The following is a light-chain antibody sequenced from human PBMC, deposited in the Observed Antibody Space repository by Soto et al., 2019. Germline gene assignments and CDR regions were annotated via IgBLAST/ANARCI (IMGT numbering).Light chain of an antibody. J-gene: IGKJ2*01. CDR2: GSS. V-gene: IGKV3-20*01. CDR1: QSVSNNY. CDR3: QQYGSSPPYT. Sequence: EVVLTQSPGTLSLSPGERATLYCRASQSVSNNYFAWYQQKPGQAPRLLIFGSSDRATGIPDRFRGSGSGTDFTLTISRLEPEDFAVYYCQQYGSSPPYTFGQGTKLEIK.